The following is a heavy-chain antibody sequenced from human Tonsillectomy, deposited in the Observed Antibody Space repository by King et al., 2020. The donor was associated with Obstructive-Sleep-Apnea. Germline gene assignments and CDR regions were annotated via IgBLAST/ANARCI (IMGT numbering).Heavy chain of an antibody. V-gene: IGHV4-59*01. D-gene: IGHD3-10*01. J-gene: IGHJ4*02. CDR1: GGSISGYY. CDR2: IYYSGST. CDR3: ARHYASGRPAFDY. Sequence: QLQESGPGLVKPSETLSLTCTVSGGSISGYYWSWIRQPPGKGLEWIGYIYYSGSTNYNPSLKSRVTLSVDTSKNQFSLKLSSVTAADTAVFYCARHYASGRPAFDYWGQGTLVTVSS.